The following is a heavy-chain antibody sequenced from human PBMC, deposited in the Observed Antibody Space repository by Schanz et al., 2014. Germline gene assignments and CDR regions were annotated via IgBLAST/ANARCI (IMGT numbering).Heavy chain of an antibody. J-gene: IGHJ4*02. CDR2: ISHNSHYT. D-gene: IGHD4-17*01. Sequence: QVQLVESGGGLVKPGGSLRLSCAASGFTFSDYYMSWIRQAPGKGLEWVSYISHNSHYTNYADSVKGRFTISRDTAENSVYLQMNSLRAEDTAVYYCAKDCPSDYGDHCFDFWGQGTLVTVSS. CDR3: AKDCPSDYGDHCFDF. V-gene: IGHV3-11*06. CDR1: GFTFSDYY.